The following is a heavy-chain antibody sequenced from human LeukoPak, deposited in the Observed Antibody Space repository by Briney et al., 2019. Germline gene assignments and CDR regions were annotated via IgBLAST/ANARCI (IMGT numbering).Heavy chain of an antibody. J-gene: IGHJ4*02. CDR2: IYHSGST. CDR1: GGSISSGGYS. V-gene: IGHV4-30-2*01. D-gene: IGHD6-19*01. CDR3: ANSGWYRPNYYFDY. Sequence: KASETLSLTCAVSGGSISSGGYSWSWIRQPPGKGLEWIGYIYHSGSTYYNPSLKSRVTISVDRSKNQFSLKLSSVTAADTAVYYCANSGWYRPNYYFDYWGQGTLVTVSS.